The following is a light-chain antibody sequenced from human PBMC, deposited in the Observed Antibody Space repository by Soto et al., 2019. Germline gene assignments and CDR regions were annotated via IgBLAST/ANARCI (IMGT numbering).Light chain of an antibody. CDR1: QDISNY. J-gene: IGKJ3*01. V-gene: IGKV1-33*01. Sequence: DIQMTQSPSSLSASVGDRVTITCQASQDISNYLNWYQQKPGKAPKLLIYDASNLETRVPSRFSGSGSGTDFTFTISSLQPEDIATYYCQQYDNLPTFTFGPGTKVDIK. CDR3: QQYDNLPTFT. CDR2: DAS.